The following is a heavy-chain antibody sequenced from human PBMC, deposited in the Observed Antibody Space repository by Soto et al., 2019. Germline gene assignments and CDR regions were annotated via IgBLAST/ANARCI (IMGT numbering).Heavy chain of an antibody. CDR1: GFTFSSYA. D-gene: IGHD2-15*01. V-gene: IGHV3-23*01. CDR3: AKVPRYCSGGSCYGGYFDY. Sequence: EVQLLESGGGLVQPGGSLRLSCAASGFTFSSYAMSWVHQAPGKGLEWVSAISGSGGNTYYADSVKGRFTISRDNSKNTLYLQMNNLRAEDTAVYYCAKVPRYCSGGSCYGGYFDYWGQGTLVTVSS. CDR2: ISGSGGNT. J-gene: IGHJ4*02.